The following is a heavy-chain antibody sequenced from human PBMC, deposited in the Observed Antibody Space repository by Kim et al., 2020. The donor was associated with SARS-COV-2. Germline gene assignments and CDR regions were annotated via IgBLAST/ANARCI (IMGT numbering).Heavy chain of an antibody. CDR3: ARASLPTEYYYGSGDLNWFDP. J-gene: IGHJ5*02. CDR2: IYYSGST. Sequence: SETLSLTCTVSGGSISSYYWSWIRQPPGKGLEWIGYIYYSGSTNYNPSLKSRVIISVDTSKNQFSLKLSSVTAADTAVYYCARASLPTEYYYGSGDLNWFDPWGQGTLVTVSS. CDR1: GGSISSYY. V-gene: IGHV4-59*13. D-gene: IGHD3-10*01.